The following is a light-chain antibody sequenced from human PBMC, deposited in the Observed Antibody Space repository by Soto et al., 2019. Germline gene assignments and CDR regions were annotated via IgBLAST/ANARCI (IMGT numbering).Light chain of an antibody. CDR2: GSS. J-gene: IGKJ1*01. V-gene: IGKV3-20*01. CDR3: QQYGRPPRT. Sequence: EIVLTQSPGTLSLSPGERATLFCRGSQSFSNSYLAWYQQKPGQAPSLLIYGSSSRATGIPDRCSGSGSGTDVTLTISRLEPEDFAVYYCQQYGRPPRTFGQGTKVEIK. CDR1: QSFSNSY.